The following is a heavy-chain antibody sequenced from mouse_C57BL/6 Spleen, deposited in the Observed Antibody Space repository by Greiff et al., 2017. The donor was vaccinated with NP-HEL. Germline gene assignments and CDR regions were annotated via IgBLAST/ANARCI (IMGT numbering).Heavy chain of an antibody. CDR1: GFTFSNYW. J-gene: IGHJ2*01. V-gene: IGHV6-3*01. Sequence: EVKLEESGGGLVQPGGSMKLSCVASGFTFSNYWMNWVRQSPEKGLEWVAQIRLKSDNYATHYAESVKGRFTISRDDSKSSVYLQMNNLRAEDTGIYYCKFTTVVADFDYWGQGTTLTVSS. CDR3: KFTTVVADFDY. D-gene: IGHD1-1*01. CDR2: IRLKSDNYAT.